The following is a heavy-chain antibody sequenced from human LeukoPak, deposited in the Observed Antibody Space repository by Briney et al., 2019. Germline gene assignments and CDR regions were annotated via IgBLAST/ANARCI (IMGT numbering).Heavy chain of an antibody. V-gene: IGHV1-69*06. CDR2: IIPIFGTA. J-gene: IGHJ4*02. D-gene: IGHD2-21*02. CDR3: ARGSVVTAMVHLDY. CDR1: GGTFSSYA. Sequence: GASVKVSCKASGGTFSSYAISWVRQAPGQGLEWMGGIIPIFGTANYAQKFQGRVTITADKSTSTSYMELSSLRSEDTAVYYCARGSVVTAMVHLDYWGQGTLVTVSS.